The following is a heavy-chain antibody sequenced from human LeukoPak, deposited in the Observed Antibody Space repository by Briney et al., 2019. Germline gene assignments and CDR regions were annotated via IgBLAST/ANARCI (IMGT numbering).Heavy chain of an antibody. CDR1: GFTFTSYS. CDR3: ARKAQYNGHYPLDY. J-gene: IGHJ4*02. V-gene: IGHV3-23*01. CDR2: TSDRGDYT. D-gene: IGHD1-7*01. Sequence: GGSLRLSCAASGFTFTSYSMSWVRQAPGKGLEWVSGTSDRGDYTYYADSVKGRFTISRDSSKNTLFLQMDSLRAEDTALYFCARKAQYNGHYPLDYWGQGTLVTVSS.